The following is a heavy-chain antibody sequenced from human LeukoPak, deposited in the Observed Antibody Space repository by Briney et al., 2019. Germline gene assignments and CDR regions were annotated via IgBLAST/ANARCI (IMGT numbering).Heavy chain of an antibody. CDR1: GFTFSSYA. J-gene: IGHJ4*02. Sequence: PGGSLRLSCAASGFTFSSYAIHWVRQAPGKGLEWVAVISYDGSNKYYADSVKGRFTISRDNSKNTLYLQMNSLRAEDTAVYYCARDYDILTGYPLGAFDYWGQGTLVTVSS. CDR2: ISYDGSNK. V-gene: IGHV3-30-3*01. CDR3: ARDYDILTGYPLGAFDY. D-gene: IGHD3-9*01.